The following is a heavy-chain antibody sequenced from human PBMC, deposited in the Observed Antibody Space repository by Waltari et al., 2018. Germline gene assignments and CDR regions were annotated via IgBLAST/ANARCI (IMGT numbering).Heavy chain of an antibody. D-gene: IGHD6-6*01. CDR3: ASYMPLIAARGAYYYYGMDV. V-gene: IGHV3-23*01. J-gene: IGHJ6*02. CDR2: ISGSGGST. Sequence: EWVSAISGSGGSTYYADSVKGRFTISRDNSKNTLYLQMNSLRAEDTAVYYCASYMPLIAARGAYYYYGMDVWGQGTTVTVSS.